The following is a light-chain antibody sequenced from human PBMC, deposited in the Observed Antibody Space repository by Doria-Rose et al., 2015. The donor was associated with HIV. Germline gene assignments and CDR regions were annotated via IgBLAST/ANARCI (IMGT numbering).Light chain of an antibody. CDR1: QSLLYTSKNY. Sequence: TQSPESLGMSLGERATFNCKSNQSLLYTSKNYLAWYQQKPGQPPKLLIYWASTRQSGVPARFSGNGSGTDFTLTISSLEAEDVAVYYCQQYYDTPSFGPGTTVDIK. J-gene: IGKJ3*01. V-gene: IGKV4-1*01. CDR3: QQYYDTPS. CDR2: WAS.